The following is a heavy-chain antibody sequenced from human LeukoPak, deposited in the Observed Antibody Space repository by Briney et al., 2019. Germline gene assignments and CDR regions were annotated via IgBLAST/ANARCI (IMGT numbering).Heavy chain of an antibody. V-gene: IGHV4-59*08. CDR3: AGFLGYFDY. J-gene: IGHJ4*02. CDR1: GGSISSYY. Sequence: SETLSLTCTVSGGSISSYYWSWIRQPPGKGLEWIGYIYYSGSTNYNPSLKSRVTISVGTSKNQFSLKLSSVTAADTAVYYCAGFLGYFDYWGQGTLVTVSS. D-gene: IGHD3-3*01. CDR2: IYYSGST.